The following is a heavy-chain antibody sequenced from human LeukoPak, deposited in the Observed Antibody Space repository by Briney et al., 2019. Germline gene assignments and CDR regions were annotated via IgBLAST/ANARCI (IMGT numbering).Heavy chain of an antibody. V-gene: IGHV4-59*01. CDR1: GGSISSYY. CDR2: IYYSGST. J-gene: IGHJ4*02. CDR3: ARVSSYGYYFDY. Sequence: SETLSLTCTVSGGSISSYYWSWIRQPPGKGLEWIGYIYYSGSTNYNPSLKSRVTISVDTSKNQFSLKLSSVTAADTAVYYCARVSSYGYYFDYRGQGTLVTVSS. D-gene: IGHD5-18*01.